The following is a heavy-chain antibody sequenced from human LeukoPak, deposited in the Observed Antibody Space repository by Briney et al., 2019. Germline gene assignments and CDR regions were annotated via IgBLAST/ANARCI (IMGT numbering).Heavy chain of an antibody. D-gene: IGHD6-6*01. V-gene: IGHV4-34*01. Sequence: SETLSLTCAVYGGSFSGYYWSWIRKPPGKGQEWIGEINHSGSTNYNPSLKSRVTISVDTSKNQFSLKLSSVTAADTAVYYCARGGRSIAARKFDPWGQGTLVTVSS. CDR3: ARGGRSIAARKFDP. CDR2: INHSGST. CDR1: GGSFSGYY. J-gene: IGHJ5*02.